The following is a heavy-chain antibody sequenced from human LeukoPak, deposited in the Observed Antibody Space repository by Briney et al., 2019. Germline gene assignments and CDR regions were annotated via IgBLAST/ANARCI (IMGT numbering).Heavy chain of an antibody. J-gene: IGHJ5*02. CDR2: IYYSGST. CDR3: AVLYGDYPNWFDP. CDR1: GGSISSGDYY. D-gene: IGHD4-17*01. V-gene: IGHV4-30-4*01. Sequence: SETLSLTCTVSGGSISSGDYYWSWIRQPPGKGLEWIGYIYYSGSTYYNPSLKSRVTISVDTSKNQFSLKLSSVTAADTAVYYCAVLYGDYPNWFDPWGQGTLVAVSS.